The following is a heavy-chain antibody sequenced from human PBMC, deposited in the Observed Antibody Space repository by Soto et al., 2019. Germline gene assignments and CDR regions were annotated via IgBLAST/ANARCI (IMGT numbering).Heavy chain of an antibody. J-gene: IGHJ6*02. CDR1: GYTFTSYY. CDR2: INPKFGDT. V-gene: IGHV1-2*02. CDR3: ARNMDYYYGPGSGNGHGF. Sequence: QVQLVQSGAEMKEPGDSVRVSCEASGYTFTSYYIHWVRQAPGQGLEWMGWINPKFGDTTYAQDFQGRVSMTRDMSTRTVYMELSRLTSDDTAIYYCARNMDYYYGPGSGNGHGFWGQGTTVTVFS. D-gene: IGHD3-10*01.